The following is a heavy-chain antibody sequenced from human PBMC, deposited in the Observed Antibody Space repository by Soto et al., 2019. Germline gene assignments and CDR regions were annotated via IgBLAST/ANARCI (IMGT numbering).Heavy chain of an antibody. Sequence: QVQMVESGGGLVKPGGSLRLSCAVSGFSLSDYNMSWIRQAPGKGLEWVSKISSSGATTDYADSVKGRFTISRENAKNSLYLQMNSLRVEDMAVYYCARMGSGYDFVLWGQGTLVTVSS. CDR3: ARMGSGYDFVL. CDR2: ISSSGATT. CDR1: GFSLSDYN. D-gene: IGHD5-12*01. J-gene: IGHJ4*02. V-gene: IGHV3-11*01.